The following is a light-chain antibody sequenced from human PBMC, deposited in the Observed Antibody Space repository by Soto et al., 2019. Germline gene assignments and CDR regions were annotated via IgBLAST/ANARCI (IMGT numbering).Light chain of an antibody. CDR1: STDVGGYNY. CDR2: DVS. J-gene: IGLJ1*01. CDR3: CSYEGRDTLYV. V-gene: IGLV2-11*01. Sequence: QSVLTQPRSVSGSPGQSVTISYTGTSTDVGGYNYVSWYQQHPGKVPKLMLYDVSKRPSGVPDRFSGSKSGNTASLTISGLQAEHEADYYCCSYEGRDTLYVFGSGTKVTVL.